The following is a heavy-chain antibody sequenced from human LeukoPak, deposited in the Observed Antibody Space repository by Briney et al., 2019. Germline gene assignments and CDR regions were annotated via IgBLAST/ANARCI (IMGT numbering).Heavy chain of an antibody. CDR2: IYYSGST. V-gene: IGHV4-30-4*08. Sequence: SWVRQPPGKGLEWIGYIYYSGSTYYNPSLKSRVTISVDTSKNQFSLKLSSVTAADTAVYYCASGKWFGEAIRSNWFDPWGQGTLVTVSS. CDR3: ASGKWFGEAIRSNWFDP. D-gene: IGHD3-10*01. J-gene: IGHJ5*02.